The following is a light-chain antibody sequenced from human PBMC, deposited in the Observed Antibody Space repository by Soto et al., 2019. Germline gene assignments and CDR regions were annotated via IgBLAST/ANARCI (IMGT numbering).Light chain of an antibody. CDR3: RSYTSSSTWV. Sequence: QSALTQPASVSGSPGQSITISCTGTSSDVGGYNYVSWYQQHPGKAPKLIIYEVSSRPSGVSNRFSGSKSGNTASLTISGLQAEDEADYYCRSYTSSSTWVFGGGTKLTVL. J-gene: IGLJ3*02. CDR2: EVS. V-gene: IGLV2-14*01. CDR1: SSDVGGYNY.